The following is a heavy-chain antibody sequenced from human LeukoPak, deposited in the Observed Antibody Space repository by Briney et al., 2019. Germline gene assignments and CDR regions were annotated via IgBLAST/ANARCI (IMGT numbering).Heavy chain of an antibody. J-gene: IGHJ4*02. D-gene: IGHD3-22*01. CDR1: GFTVSSNY. V-gene: IGHV3-53*01. CDR3: AKCDSSGYYSNYDY. Sequence: GGSLRLSCAASGFTVSSNYMSWVRQAPGKGLEWVSVIYSGGSTYYADSVKGRFTISRDNSKNTLYLQMNSLRAEDTAVYYCAKCDSSGYYSNYDYWGQGTLVTVSS. CDR2: IYSGGST.